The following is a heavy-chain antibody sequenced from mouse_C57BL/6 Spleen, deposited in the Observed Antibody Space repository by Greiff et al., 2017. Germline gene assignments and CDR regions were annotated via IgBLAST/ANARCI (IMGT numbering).Heavy chain of an antibody. CDR1: GFTFSDYG. J-gene: IGHJ4*01. V-gene: IGHV5-15*01. CDR2: ISNLAYSI. Sequence: EVQLVESGGGLVQPGGSLKLSCAASGFTFSDYGMAWVRQAPRKGPGWVAFISNLAYSIYYADTVTGRFTISRENAKNTLYLEMSSLRSEDTAMYYCARQDDGYAMDYWGQGTSVTVSS. D-gene: IGHD2-12*01. CDR3: ARQDDGYAMDY.